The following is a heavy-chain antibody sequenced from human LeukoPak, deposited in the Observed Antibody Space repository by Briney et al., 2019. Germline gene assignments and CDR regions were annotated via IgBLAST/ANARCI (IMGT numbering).Heavy chain of an antibody. CDR1: GFTLSNYG. CDR2: IWYDGSNK. Sequence: PGGSLRLSCAVSGFTLSNYGMHGVRQAPGKGLEWVALIWYDGSNKYYADSVKGRFTISRDNSKNTLYLQMNSLRAEDTAVYFCAREKDTAMVFDYGGQGTLVTVSS. J-gene: IGHJ4*02. D-gene: IGHD5-18*01. V-gene: IGHV3-33*01. CDR3: AREKDTAMVFDY.